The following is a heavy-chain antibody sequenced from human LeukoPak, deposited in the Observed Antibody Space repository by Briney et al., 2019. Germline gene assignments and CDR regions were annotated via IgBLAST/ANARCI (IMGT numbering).Heavy chain of an antibody. J-gene: IGHJ4*02. V-gene: IGHV3-33*01. CDR2: IWYDGSNK. D-gene: IGHD3-22*01. Sequence: GRSLRLSCAASGFTFSSYGMHWVRQAPGKGLEWVAVIWYDGSNKYYADSVKGRFTISRDNSKNTLYLQMNSLRAEDTAVYYCARSAGIVVVTPSDYWGQGPLVTVSS. CDR3: ARSAGIVVVTPSDY. CDR1: GFTFSSYG.